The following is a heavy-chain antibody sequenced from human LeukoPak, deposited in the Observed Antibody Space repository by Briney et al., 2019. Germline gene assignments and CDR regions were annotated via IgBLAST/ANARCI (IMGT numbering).Heavy chain of an antibody. CDR3: VKGGSTYYDD. CDR1: GFTFDHSA. Sequence: GGSLRLSCAASGFTFDHSAMTWVRQAPEKGLEWVSTINTGDITFYANSVKGRFTISRDNSKNALFLQMNSLRAEDTAIYYCVKGGSTYYDDWGQGTLVTVSS. CDR2: INTGDIT. D-gene: IGHD3-22*01. J-gene: IGHJ4*02. V-gene: IGHV3-23*01.